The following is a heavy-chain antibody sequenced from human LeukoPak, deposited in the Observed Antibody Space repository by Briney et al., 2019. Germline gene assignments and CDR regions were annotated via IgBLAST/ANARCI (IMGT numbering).Heavy chain of an antibody. CDR2: IWYDGSNK. J-gene: IGHJ6*02. D-gene: IGHD6-13*01. Sequence: PGGSLRLSCAASGFTFSSYWMSWVRQAPGKGLEWVAVIWYDGSNKYYADSVKGRFTISRDNSKNTLYLQMNSLRAEDTAVYYCVRENGGAAAGHEASYSYYAFDVWGQGTTVTVSS. CDR1: GFTFSSYW. V-gene: IGHV3-33*08. CDR3: VRENGGAAAGHEASYSYYAFDV.